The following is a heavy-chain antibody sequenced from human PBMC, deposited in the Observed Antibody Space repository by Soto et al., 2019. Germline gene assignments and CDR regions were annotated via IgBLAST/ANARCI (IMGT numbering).Heavy chain of an antibody. CDR3: ATIAAPPAFKI. CDR2: ISFDGSFK. J-gene: IGHJ3*02. D-gene: IGHD6-13*01. V-gene: IGHV3-30*03. CDR1: GFIFSSYG. Sequence: QVQLVESGGGVVQPGRSLRLSCAASGFIFSSYGMNWVRQAPGKGLERVAVISFDGSFKYYADSVKGRFTISRDNSKIPLYLQINSLRTEDTAVYYFATIAAPPAFKIWGQGTMVTVSS.